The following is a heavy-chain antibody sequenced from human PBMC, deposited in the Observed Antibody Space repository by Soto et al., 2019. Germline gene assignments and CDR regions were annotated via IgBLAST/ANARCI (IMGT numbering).Heavy chain of an antibody. CDR2: INAGNGNT. D-gene: IGHD1-26*01. J-gene: IGHJ4*02. V-gene: IGHV1-3*01. CDR1: GYTFTSYA. Sequence: ASVKVSCKASGYTFTSYAMHWVRQAPGQGLEWMGWINAGNGNTKYAQKLQGRVTMTTDTSTSTAYMELRSLRSDDTAVYYCARDAAVGLFDYWGQGTLVTVSS. CDR3: ARDAAVGLFDY.